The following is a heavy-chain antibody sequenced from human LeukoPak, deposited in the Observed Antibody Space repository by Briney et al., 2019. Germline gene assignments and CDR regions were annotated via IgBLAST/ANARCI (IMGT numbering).Heavy chain of an antibody. V-gene: IGHV4-38-2*02. Sequence: SETLSLTCTVSGYSISSGYYWGWIRQPPGKGLEWIGSIYYSGSTYYNPSLKSRVTISVDTSKNQFSLKLSSVTAADTAVYYCARDRPGIAVAGTVQGGVNNWFDPWGQGTLVTVSS. J-gene: IGHJ5*02. CDR1: GYSISSGYY. D-gene: IGHD6-19*01. CDR3: ARDRPGIAVAGTVQGGVNNWFDP. CDR2: IYYSGST.